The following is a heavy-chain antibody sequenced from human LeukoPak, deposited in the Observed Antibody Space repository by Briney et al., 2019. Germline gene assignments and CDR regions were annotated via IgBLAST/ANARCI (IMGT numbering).Heavy chain of an antibody. CDR3: ARSLMGYYDSSGFDY. D-gene: IGHD3-22*01. Sequence: ASVKVSCKASGYTFTGYYMHWVRQAPGQGLEWMGWINPNSGGINYAQKFQGRVTMTRDTSISTAYMELSRLRSDDTAVYYCARSLMGYYDSSGFDYWGQGTLVTVSS. J-gene: IGHJ4*02. CDR1: GYTFTGYY. V-gene: IGHV1-2*02. CDR2: INPNSGGI.